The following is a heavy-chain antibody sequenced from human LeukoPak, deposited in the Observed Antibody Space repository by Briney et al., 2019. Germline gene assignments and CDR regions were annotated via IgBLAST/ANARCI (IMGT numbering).Heavy chain of an antibody. D-gene: IGHD3-3*02. CDR1: GFTFSRYD. CDR3: AKHLTGTNSPFDY. Sequence: GGSLRLSCAAPGFTFSRYDMTWVRQAPGKGLEWVSTISTSGDSTYHADSVKGRFTISRDNSKNTLYLQMNSLGADDTAVYYCAKHLTGTNSPFDYWGQGTLVTVSS. J-gene: IGHJ4*02. CDR2: ISTSGDST. V-gene: IGHV3-23*01.